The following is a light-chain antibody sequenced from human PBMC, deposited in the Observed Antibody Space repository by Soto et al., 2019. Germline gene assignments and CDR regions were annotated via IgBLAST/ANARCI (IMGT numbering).Light chain of an antibody. CDR1: QSISDY. J-gene: IGKJ3*01. V-gene: IGKV1-39*01. CDR2: AAS. CDR3: QQSHSAPFT. Sequence: DIQMTQSPFSLSASLGDRVTITCRASQSISDYLNWYQQKPGKGPKLLIFAASSLLVGVPSRFSGSGSRTDFTLTISSLQPEDFATYFCQQSHSAPFTFGPGTTVDIK.